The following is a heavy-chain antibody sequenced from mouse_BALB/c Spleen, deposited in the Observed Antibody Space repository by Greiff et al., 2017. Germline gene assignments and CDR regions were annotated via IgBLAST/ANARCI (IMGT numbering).Heavy chain of an antibody. D-gene: IGHD2-1*01. CDR3: ARGGGNWPACFAY. J-gene: IGHJ3*01. CDR2: IYPGDGST. V-gene: IGHV1S56*01. Sequence: VQLQQSGPELVKPGALVKISCKASGYTFTSYDINWVKQRPGQGLEWIGWIYPGDGSTKYNEKFQGKATLTADKSSSTAYMQLSSLTAENSAVYFGARGGGNWPACFAYWGQGTLVTVSA. CDR1: GYTFTSYD.